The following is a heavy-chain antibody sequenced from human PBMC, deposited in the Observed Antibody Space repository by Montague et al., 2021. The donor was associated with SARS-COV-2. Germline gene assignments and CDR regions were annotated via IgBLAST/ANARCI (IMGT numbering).Heavy chain of an antibody. Sequence: SETLSLTCTVSGGSIRSYYWSWIRQTPGKGLEWIGYIYYDGSTNYNPSLKGRVAMSVDSSKNRFSLRLSSVTAADTAVYYCARYGSYFEHWGQGTLVTVSS. D-gene: IGHD1-26*01. CDR1: GGSIRSYY. V-gene: IGHV4-59*03. CDR3: ARYGSYFEH. J-gene: IGHJ4*02. CDR2: IYYDGST.